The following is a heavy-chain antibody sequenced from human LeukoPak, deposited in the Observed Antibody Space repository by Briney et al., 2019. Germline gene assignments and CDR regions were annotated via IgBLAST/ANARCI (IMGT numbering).Heavy chain of an antibody. CDR1: GFTFSRDW. D-gene: IGHD3-22*01. Sequence: GGSLRLSCAASGFTFSRDWMHWVRQAPGKGLVWVSRISDDGSITTYADSVQGRFTISRDNAKSTVFLQMNSLRVEDTAVYYCAKAAGRKGYYYDSSGPDYWGQGTLVTVSS. CDR3: AKAAGRKGYYYDSSGPDY. V-gene: IGHV3-74*03. J-gene: IGHJ4*02. CDR2: ISDDGSIT.